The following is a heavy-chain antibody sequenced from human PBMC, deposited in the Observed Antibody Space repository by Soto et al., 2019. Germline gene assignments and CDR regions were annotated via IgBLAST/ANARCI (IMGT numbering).Heavy chain of an antibody. V-gene: IGHV4-34*01. J-gene: IGHJ6*02. CDR1: GGSFSGYY. CDR3: ARDSVYYYYYGMDV. CDR2: INHSGST. Sequence: SETLSLTCAVYGGSFSGYYWSWIRQPPGKGLEWIGEINHSGSTNYNPSLKSRVTISVDTSKNQFSLKLSSVTAADTAVYYCARDSVYYYYYGMDVWGQGTTVTVSS. D-gene: IGHD2-21*01.